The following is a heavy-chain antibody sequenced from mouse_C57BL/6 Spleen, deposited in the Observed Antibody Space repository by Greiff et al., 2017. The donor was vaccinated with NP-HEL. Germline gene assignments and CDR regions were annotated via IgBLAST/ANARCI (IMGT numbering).Heavy chain of an antibody. V-gene: IGHV1-7*01. D-gene: IGHD1-1*01. CDR2: INPSSGYT. Sequence: QVQLKESGAELAKPGASVKLSCKASGYTFTSYWMHWVKQRPGQGLEWIGYINPSSGYTKYNQKFKDKATLTADKSSSTAYMQLSSLTYEDSAVYYCAKITTVVAKGFAYWGQGTLVTVSA. CDR1: GYTFTSYW. CDR3: AKITTVVAKGFAY. J-gene: IGHJ3*01.